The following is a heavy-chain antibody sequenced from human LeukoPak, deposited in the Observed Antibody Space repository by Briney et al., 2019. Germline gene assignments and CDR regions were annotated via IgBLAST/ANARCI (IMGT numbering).Heavy chain of an antibody. J-gene: IGHJ6*03. V-gene: IGHV4-59*01. CDR2: IYYSGST. D-gene: IGHD6-19*01. Sequence: PSETLSLTCSVSGYSISNGYYWGWIRQPPGKGLEWIGYIYYSGSTNYNPSLKSRVTISVDTSKNQFSLKLSSVTAADTAVYYCARIGSGWYENYYYYMDVWGKGTTVTISS. CDR1: GYSISNGYY. CDR3: ARIGSGWYENYYYYMDV.